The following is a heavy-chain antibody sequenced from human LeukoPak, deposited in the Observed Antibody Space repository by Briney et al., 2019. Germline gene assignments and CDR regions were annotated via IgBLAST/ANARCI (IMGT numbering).Heavy chain of an antibody. V-gene: IGHV3-48*03. Sequence: GGSLRLSCEASGFIFSSYEMNWVRQAPGKGLEWVSYISSSGSTKYYADSVKGRFTISRDNAMNSLYLQMNSLRAEDTAVYYCARDHDYYGSGSYYGYWGQGTLVTVSS. D-gene: IGHD3-10*01. CDR1: GFIFSSYE. CDR3: ARDHDYYGSGSYYGY. CDR2: ISSSGSTK. J-gene: IGHJ4*02.